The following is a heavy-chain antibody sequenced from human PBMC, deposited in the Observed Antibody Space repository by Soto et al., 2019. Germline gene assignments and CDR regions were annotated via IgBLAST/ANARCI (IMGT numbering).Heavy chain of an antibody. CDR3: ATEAHYYDSSGPNPYYFDY. CDR2: IIPIFGTA. Sequence: SVKVSCKASGGTFSSYAISWVRQAPGQGLEWMGGIIPIFGTANYAQKFQGRVTITVDESTSTAYMELSSLRSEDTAVYYCATEAHYYDSSGPNPYYFDYWGQGTLVTVSS. CDR1: GGTFSSYA. D-gene: IGHD3-22*01. V-gene: IGHV1-69*13. J-gene: IGHJ4*02.